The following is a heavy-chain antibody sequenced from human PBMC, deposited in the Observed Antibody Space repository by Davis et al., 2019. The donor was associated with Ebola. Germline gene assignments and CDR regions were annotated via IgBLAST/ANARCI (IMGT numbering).Heavy chain of an antibody. CDR1: GFTFSSYA. CDR3: AKDLFSTAMVSPLDY. D-gene: IGHD5-18*01. V-gene: IGHV3-23*01. Sequence: PGGSLRLSCAASGFTFSSYAMSWVRQAPGKGLEWVSYISSSGRTIYYADSVKGRFTISRDNSKNTLYLQMNSLRADDTAVYYCAKDLFSTAMVSPLDYWGQGTLVTVSS. CDR2: ISSSGRTI. J-gene: IGHJ4*02.